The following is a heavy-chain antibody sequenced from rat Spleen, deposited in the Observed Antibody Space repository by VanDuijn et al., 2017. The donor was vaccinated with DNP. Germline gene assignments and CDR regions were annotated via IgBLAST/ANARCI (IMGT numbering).Heavy chain of an antibody. V-gene: IGHV5-29*01. CDR3: ASRPPPTRGPFDY. CDR1: GFTFSNYG. J-gene: IGHJ2*01. D-gene: IGHD1-4*01. CDR2: ISNTGDNT. Sequence: EVQLVESGGGLVQPGRSLKLSCAASGFTFSNYGMAWIRQAPGKGLEWVASISNTGDNTYYSDSVKGRFSLSRDNAKSTLYLQLNSLRSEDTATYYCASRPPPTRGPFDYWGQGVTVTVSS.